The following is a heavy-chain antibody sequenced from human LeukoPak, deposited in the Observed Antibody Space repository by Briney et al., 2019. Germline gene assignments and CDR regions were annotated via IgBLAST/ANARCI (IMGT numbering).Heavy chain of an antibody. Sequence: GGSLRLSCAASGFTFSSYSMSWVRQAPGKGLEWVSSISSSSSYIYYADSVKGRFTISRDNAKNSLYLQMNSLRAEDTAVYYCARGLCYSSGCPAGYWGQGTLVTVSS. V-gene: IGHV3-21*01. CDR3: ARGLCYSSGCPAGY. J-gene: IGHJ4*02. CDR1: GFTFSSYS. D-gene: IGHD6-19*01. CDR2: ISSSSSYI.